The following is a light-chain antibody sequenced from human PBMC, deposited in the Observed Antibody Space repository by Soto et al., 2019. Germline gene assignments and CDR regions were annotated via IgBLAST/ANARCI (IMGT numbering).Light chain of an antibody. J-gene: IGKJ1*01. CDR2: GAS. Sequence: ETVLTQSPGTLSLSPGERATLSCRASQSVSSSYLAWYQQKPGQAPRLLIYGASSRATGIPDRFSGSGSGTDFTLIISRLEPEDFAVYYCQRYGRSPPSWTFGQGTKVEVK. V-gene: IGKV3-20*01. CDR3: QRYGRSPPSWT. CDR1: QSVSSSY.